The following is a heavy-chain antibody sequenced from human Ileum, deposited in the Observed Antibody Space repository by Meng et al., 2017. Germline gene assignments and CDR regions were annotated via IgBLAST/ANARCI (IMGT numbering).Heavy chain of an antibody. CDR2: INPNNGYT. J-gene: IGHJ4*02. CDR3: ARLEGG. Sequence: QVQLVQSGAEVKRPEASVKVSSKASGYNFIGYWLYWIRQAPGQGLEWIGLINPNNGYTKYAHIFLGRVTVTRDTSTSTVYMEMASLTFDDTAVYYCARLEGGWGQGTLVTVSS. CDR1: GYNFIGYW. V-gene: IGHV1-2*07. D-gene: IGHD1-1*01.